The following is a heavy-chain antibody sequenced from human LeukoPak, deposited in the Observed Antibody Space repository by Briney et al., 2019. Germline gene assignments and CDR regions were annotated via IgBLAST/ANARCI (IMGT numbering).Heavy chain of an antibody. Sequence: GGSLRLSCAASGFTFSSYAMSWVRQALGKGLEWVSAISGSGGSTYYADSVKGRFTISRDNSKNTLYLQMNSLRAEDTAVYYCATTREEWEPASFDYFDYWGQGTLVTVSS. CDR3: ATTREEWEPASFDYFDY. V-gene: IGHV3-23*01. J-gene: IGHJ4*02. CDR2: ISGSGGST. D-gene: IGHD1-26*01. CDR1: GFTFSSYA.